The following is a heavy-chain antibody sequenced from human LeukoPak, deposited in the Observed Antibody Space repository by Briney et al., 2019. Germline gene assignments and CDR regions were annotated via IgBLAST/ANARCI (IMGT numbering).Heavy chain of an antibody. CDR3: AKGGRYCSSTSCYASIDY. CDR1: GFSFNTYG. J-gene: IGHJ4*02. V-gene: IGHV3-30*02. Sequence: GGSLKLSCAASGFSFNTYGIHWVRHTPGKGLEWVAFIRNDGANTYYTDSVKGRFTISRDNSKNTAHLQMNSLRAEDTAVYYCAKGGRYCSSTSCYASIDYWGQGTLVTVSS. D-gene: IGHD2-2*01. CDR2: IRNDGANT.